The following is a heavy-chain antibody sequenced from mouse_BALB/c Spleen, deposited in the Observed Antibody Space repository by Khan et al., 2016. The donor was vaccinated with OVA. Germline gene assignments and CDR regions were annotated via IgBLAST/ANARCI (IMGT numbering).Heavy chain of an antibody. Sequence: EVQLQESGPELVKPGASVKMSCKASGYTFTNYVLHWVKQKPGQGLEWIGYINPYNDGIRFNEKFKGKATLTSDKSSSTAYMELSSLTSEDSAVYYYAREGSYWDLSVAYWGQGTLVTVSA. CDR3: AREGSYWDLSVAY. D-gene: IGHD4-1*01. CDR2: INPYNDGI. CDR1: GYTFTNYV. J-gene: IGHJ3*01. V-gene: IGHV1S136*01.